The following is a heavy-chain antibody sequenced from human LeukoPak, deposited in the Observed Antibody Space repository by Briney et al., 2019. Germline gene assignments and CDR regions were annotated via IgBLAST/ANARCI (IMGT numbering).Heavy chain of an antibody. J-gene: IGHJ3*02. Sequence: KPSETLSLTCTVSGGSISSSSYYWGWIRQPPGKGLEWIGSIYYSGSTYYNPSLKSRVTISVDTSKNQFSLKLSSVTAADTAVYYCARLRYDFWSGSSDAFDIWGRGTMVTVSS. D-gene: IGHD3-3*01. CDR1: GGSISSSSYY. CDR3: ARLRYDFWSGSSDAFDI. V-gene: IGHV4-39*01. CDR2: IYYSGST.